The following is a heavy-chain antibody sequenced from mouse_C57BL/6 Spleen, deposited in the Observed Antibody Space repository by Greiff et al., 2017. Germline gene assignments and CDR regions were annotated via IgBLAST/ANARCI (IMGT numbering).Heavy chain of an antibody. CDR2: INPSSGYT. V-gene: IGHV1-7*01. D-gene: IGHD1-1*01. CDR1: GYTFTSYW. CDR3: ANYYGSSYDWFAY. J-gene: IGHJ3*01. Sequence: VKLKESGAELAKPGASVKLSCKASGYTFTSYWMHWVKQRPGQGLEWIGYINPSSGYTKYNQKFKDKATLTADKSSSTAYMQLSSLTYEDSAVYYCANYYGSSYDWFAYWGQGTLVTVSA.